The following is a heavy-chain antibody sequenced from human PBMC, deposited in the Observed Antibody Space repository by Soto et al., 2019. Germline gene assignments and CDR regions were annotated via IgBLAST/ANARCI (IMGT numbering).Heavy chain of an antibody. CDR3: ARDLVYGDYGGAFDY. V-gene: IGHV4-59*01. J-gene: IGHJ4*02. CDR1: GGSISSYY. Sequence: SSETLSLTCTVSGGSISSYYWSWIRQPPGKGLEWIGYIYYSGSTNYNPSLKSRVTISVDTSKNQFSLKLSSVTAVDTAVYYCARDLVYGDYGGAFDYWGQGTLVTVSS. D-gene: IGHD4-17*01. CDR2: IYYSGST.